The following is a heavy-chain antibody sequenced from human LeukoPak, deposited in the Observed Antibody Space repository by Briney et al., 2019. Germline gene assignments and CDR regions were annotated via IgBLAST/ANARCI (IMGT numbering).Heavy chain of an antibody. CDR1: GDSLSRSSNY. CDR2: IYYRGST. V-gene: IGHV4-39*01. D-gene: IGHD6-13*01. CDR3: ARRRPRQIAAFDY. J-gene: IGHJ4*02. Sequence: SETLSVTCSVSGDSLSRSSNYWGWIRQPPGKGLEWMGSIYYRGSTYYNPSLKSRVTISVDTSKNQFSLKLNSVTAADTAVYYCARRRPRQIAAFDYWGQGILVTVSS.